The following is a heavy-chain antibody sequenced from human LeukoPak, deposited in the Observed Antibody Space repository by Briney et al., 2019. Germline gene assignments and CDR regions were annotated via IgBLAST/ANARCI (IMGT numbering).Heavy chain of an antibody. CDR3: ARSITIFGIPDSNWFDP. J-gene: IGHJ5*02. Sequence: GASVKVSCKASGYTFTSYAMNWVRQAPGQGLEWMGWINTNTGNPTYAQGFTGRFVFSLDTSVSTAYLQISSLKAEDTAVYYCARSITIFGIPDSNWFDPWGQGTLVTVSS. V-gene: IGHV7-4-1*02. CDR2: INTNTGNP. CDR1: GYTFTSYA. D-gene: IGHD3-3*01.